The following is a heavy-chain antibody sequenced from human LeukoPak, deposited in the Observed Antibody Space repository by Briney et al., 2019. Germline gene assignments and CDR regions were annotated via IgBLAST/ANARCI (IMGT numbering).Heavy chain of an antibody. D-gene: IGHD6-13*01. CDR1: GYTFTGYY. V-gene: IGHV1-2*06. J-gene: IGHJ3*02. CDR3: AVGYSSSYDAFDI. CDR2: INPNSGGT. Sequence: EASVKVSCKASGYTFTGYYMHWVRQAPGQGLEWMGRINPNSGGTNYAQKFQGRVTMTRDTSTSTAYMELSRLRSDDTAVYYCAVGYSSSYDAFDIWGQGTMVTVSS.